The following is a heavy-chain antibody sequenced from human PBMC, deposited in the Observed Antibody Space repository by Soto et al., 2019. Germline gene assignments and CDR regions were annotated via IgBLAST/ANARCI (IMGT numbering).Heavy chain of an antibody. Sequence: ASVKVSCKASGYTFTDYYIHWVRQAPGQGLEWLGWSNPYSGDTNYPQKFQGRVTMTRDTSISTAYMDLSRLRSDDTAMYYCAILTGDNFDYWGQGTLVTVPQ. V-gene: IGHV1-2*02. CDR2: SNPYSGDT. J-gene: IGHJ4*02. CDR3: AILTGDNFDY. CDR1: GYTFTDYY. D-gene: IGHD2-21*02.